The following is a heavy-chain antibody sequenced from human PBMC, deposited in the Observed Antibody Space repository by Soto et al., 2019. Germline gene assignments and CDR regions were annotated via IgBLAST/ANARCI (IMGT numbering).Heavy chain of an antibody. CDR2: IIPIFGTA. CDR3: AIFSPDIVVVVAATHVSFDI. V-gene: IGHV1-69*13. D-gene: IGHD2-15*01. J-gene: IGHJ3*02. Sequence: SVKVSCKASGGTFSSYAISWVRQAPGQGLEWMGGIIPIFGTANYAQKFKGRVTITADESTSTAYMELSSLRSEDTAVYYCAIFSPDIVVVVAATHVSFDIWGQGTMVTVSS. CDR1: GGTFSSYA.